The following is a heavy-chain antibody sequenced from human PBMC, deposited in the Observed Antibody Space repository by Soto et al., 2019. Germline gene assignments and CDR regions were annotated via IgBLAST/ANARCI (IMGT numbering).Heavy chain of an antibody. J-gene: IGHJ3*02. Sequence: SKTLSLTCTVSGGSISSYFLNWIRQAPGKGLEWIGYMYFNESTNYNPSLKSRVTISLDTSKSLFSLKLNSVTAADTAVYYCARDHKEAFDIWGQGTLVTVSS. CDR2: MYFNEST. CDR3: ARDHKEAFDI. V-gene: IGHV4-59*01. CDR1: GGSISSYF.